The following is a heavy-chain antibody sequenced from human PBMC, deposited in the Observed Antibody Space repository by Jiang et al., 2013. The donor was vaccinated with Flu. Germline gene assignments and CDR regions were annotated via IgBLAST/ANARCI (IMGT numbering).Heavy chain of an antibody. J-gene: IGHJ4*02. CDR1: GGSISSGSYY. CDR2: IYTSGIT. Sequence: GSGLVKPSQTLSLTCTVSGGSISSGSYYWSWIRQPAGKGMEWIGRIYTSGITTYNPSLKSRVTISLDRSRNQFSLELSSVTAADTAVYYCARFSGSVGYFDYWGQGTLVTVSS. D-gene: IGHD3-22*01. V-gene: IGHV4-61*02. CDR3: ARFSGSVGYFDY.